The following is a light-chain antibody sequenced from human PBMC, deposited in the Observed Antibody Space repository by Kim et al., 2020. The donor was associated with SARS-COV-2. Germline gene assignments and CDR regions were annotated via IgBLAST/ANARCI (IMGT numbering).Light chain of an antibody. CDR3: QKRCNWPG. CDR2: DAS. V-gene: IGKV3-11*01. Sequence: LSPGERPTLYGRSRHSFSTYLPRSHPNPARAPSLLIYDASNRAPGIPARFSGSGFGTDSTLTIGSVEPEDFAVHYCQKRCNWPGFGQGTRLEIK. J-gene: IGKJ5*01. CDR1: HSFSTY.